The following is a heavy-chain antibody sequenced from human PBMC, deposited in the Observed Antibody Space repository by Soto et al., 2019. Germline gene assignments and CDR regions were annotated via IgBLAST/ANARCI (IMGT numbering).Heavy chain of an antibody. CDR1: GFSFSVYG. CDR3: AAWAEGAKEVH. CDR2: IWYDASKQ. Sequence: QVQLVESGGGVVQPGRSLRLSCATSGFSFSVYGMHWVRQAPGKGLEWVAVIWYDASKQFYAASVEGRFTISRDNSKAILYLQMNSLRAEDTAVYYCAAWAEGAKEVHWGQGPLVTVSS. J-gene: IGHJ4*02. D-gene: IGHD2-15*01. V-gene: IGHV3-33*01.